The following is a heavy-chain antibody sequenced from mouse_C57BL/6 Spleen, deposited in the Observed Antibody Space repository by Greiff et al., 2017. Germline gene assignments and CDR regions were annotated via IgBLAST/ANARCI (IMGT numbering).Heavy chain of an antibody. Sequence: QVQLQQSGAELVRPGASVKLSCKASGYTFTDYYINWVKQRPGQGLEWIARIYPGSGNTYYNEKFKGKATLTAEKSSSTAYMQLSSLTSEDSAVYFCARGGYYEYFDYWGQGTTLTVSS. CDR1: GYTFTDYY. CDR2: IYPGSGNT. J-gene: IGHJ2*01. D-gene: IGHD2-4*01. V-gene: IGHV1-76*01. CDR3: ARGGYYEYFDY.